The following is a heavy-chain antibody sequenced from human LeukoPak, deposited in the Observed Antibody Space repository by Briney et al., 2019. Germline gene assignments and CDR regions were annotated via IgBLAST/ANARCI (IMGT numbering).Heavy chain of an antibody. CDR2: IGGNGDKT. V-gene: IGHV3-23*01. Sequence: SGGPLRLSCAASGFTFNRNAISWVRQAPGKGLEWVSTIGGNGDKTFYADSVKGRFTISRDNSKNMVHLQMNSLTGEDTALYYCVRRGDASSGWGDHDFWGQGALVTVSS. J-gene: IGHJ4*02. D-gene: IGHD6-19*01. CDR1: GFTFNRNA. CDR3: VRRGDASSGWGDHDF.